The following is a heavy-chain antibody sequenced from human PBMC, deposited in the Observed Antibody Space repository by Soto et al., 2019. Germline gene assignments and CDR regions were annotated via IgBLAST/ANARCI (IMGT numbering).Heavy chain of an antibody. V-gene: IGHV3-66*01. Sequence: PGGSLRLSCAASGFTVSSNYMSWVRQAPGKGLEWVSVIYSGGSTYYADSVKGRFTISRDNSKNTLYLQMNSLRAEDTAVYYCARGALYGDSAFAWYFDLWGRGTLVTVSS. CDR2: IYSGGST. CDR3: ARGALYGDSAFAWYFDL. CDR1: GFTVSSNY. J-gene: IGHJ2*01. D-gene: IGHD4-17*01.